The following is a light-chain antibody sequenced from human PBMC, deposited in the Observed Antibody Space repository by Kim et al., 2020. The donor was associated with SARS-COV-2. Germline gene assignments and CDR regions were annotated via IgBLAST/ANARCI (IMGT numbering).Light chain of an antibody. CDR3: QHHSTYPIT. V-gene: IGKV1-5*01. CDR1: QSIGGW. CDR2: DAS. Sequence: IQLTQSPSTLSASVGDRVTITCRASQSIGGWLAWYQQKPGKAPKLLIYDASSVESGVPSRFSGSGSGTELTLTISSLQPDDSATYYCQHHSTYPITFGQGTRLEIK. J-gene: IGKJ5*01.